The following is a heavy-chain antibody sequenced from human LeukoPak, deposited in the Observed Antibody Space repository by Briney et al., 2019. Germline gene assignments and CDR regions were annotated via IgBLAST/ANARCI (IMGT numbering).Heavy chain of an antibody. Sequence: ASVKVSCKASGYTFTSYDINWVRQATGQGLEWMGWMNPNSGNTGYTQKFQGRFTITRNTSISTAYMELSSLRSEDTAVYYCARAAGIRPGYIAYWGQGTLVTVSS. CDR1: GYTFTSYD. V-gene: IGHV1-8*01. CDR3: ARAAGIRPGYIAY. CDR2: MNPNSGNT. J-gene: IGHJ4*02.